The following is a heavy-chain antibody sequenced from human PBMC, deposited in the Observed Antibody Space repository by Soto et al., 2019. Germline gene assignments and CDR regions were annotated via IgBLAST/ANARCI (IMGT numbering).Heavy chain of an antibody. Sequence: QVQLQESGPGLVKPSQTLSLTCTVSGGYISSGGYYWSWIRQHPGKGLEWIGYIYYSGSTYYNPSLKSRVTISVDTSKNQFSLKLSSVTAADTAVYYCARDIVVAGGWFDPWGQGTLVTVSS. CDR2: IYYSGST. J-gene: IGHJ5*02. CDR1: GGYISSGGYY. V-gene: IGHV4-31*03. CDR3: ARDIVVAGGWFDP. D-gene: IGHD2-15*01.